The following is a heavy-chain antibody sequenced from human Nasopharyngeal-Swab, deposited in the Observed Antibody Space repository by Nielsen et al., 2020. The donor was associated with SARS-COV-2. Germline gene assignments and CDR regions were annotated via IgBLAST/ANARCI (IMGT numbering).Heavy chain of an antibody. Sequence: ASVKVSCKASGYTFTSYGISWVRQAPGQGLEWMGWISAYNGNTNYAQKLQGRVTMTTDTSTSTTYMELRSLRSDDTGVYYCARASHRVGSYYDFWSGYYRDYYYYGMDVWGQGTTVTVSS. V-gene: IGHV1-18*01. J-gene: IGHJ6*02. CDR1: GYTFTSYG. CDR3: ARASHRVGSYYDFWSGYYRDYYYYGMDV. CDR2: ISAYNGNT. D-gene: IGHD3-3*01.